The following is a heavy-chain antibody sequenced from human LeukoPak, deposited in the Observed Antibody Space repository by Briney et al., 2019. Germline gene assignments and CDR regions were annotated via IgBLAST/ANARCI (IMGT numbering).Heavy chain of an antibody. Sequence: SETLSLTCAVYGGSFSGYYWSWIRQPPGKGLEWIREINHSGSTNYNPSLKSRVTISVDTSKNQFSLKLSSVTAADTAVYYCARAAVENWFDPWGQGTLVTVSS. D-gene: IGHD2-15*01. V-gene: IGHV4-34*01. CDR3: ARAAVENWFDP. J-gene: IGHJ5*02. CDR2: INHSGST. CDR1: GGSFSGYY.